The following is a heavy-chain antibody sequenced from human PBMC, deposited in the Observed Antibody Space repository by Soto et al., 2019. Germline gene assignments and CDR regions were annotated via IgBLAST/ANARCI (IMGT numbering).Heavy chain of an antibody. CDR1: GFTFSSYA. CDR3: GRDRRRGYRYGLNYYYGMAV. D-gene: IGHD5-18*01. Sequence: QVQLVESGGGVVQPGRSLRLSCAASGFTFSSYAMHWVRQAPGKGLEWVAVISYDGSNKYYADSGKGRFTISRDNSKNMLYLQIDSLRAEDTAVYYCGRDRRRGYRYGLNYYYGMAVWGQGTTVTVSS. CDR2: ISYDGSNK. V-gene: IGHV3-30-3*01. J-gene: IGHJ6*02.